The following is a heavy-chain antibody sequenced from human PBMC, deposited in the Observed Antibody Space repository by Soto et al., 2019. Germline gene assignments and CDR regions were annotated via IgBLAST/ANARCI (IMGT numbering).Heavy chain of an antibody. CDR3: AHLTHFYDYIWGSYRLRYYFDY. D-gene: IGHD3-16*02. J-gene: IGHJ4*02. CDR2: IYWDDDK. CDR1: GFSLSTSGVG. V-gene: IGHV2-5*02. Sequence: QITLKESGPTLVKPTQTLTLTCTFSGFSLSTSGVGVGWIRQPPGKVLEWLALIYWDDDKRYSPSLKSRLTITKDTSKNQVVLTMTNMDPVDTATYYCAHLTHFYDYIWGSYRLRYYFDYWGQGTLVTVSS.